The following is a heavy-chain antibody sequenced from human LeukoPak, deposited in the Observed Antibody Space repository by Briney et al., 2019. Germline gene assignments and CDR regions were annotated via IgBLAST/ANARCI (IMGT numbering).Heavy chain of an antibody. V-gene: IGHV1-8*01. CDR2: MNPNSGNT. D-gene: IGHD3-9*01. CDR3: ASSEGDMTAFDY. J-gene: IGHJ4*02. Sequence: ASVKASCKASGYTFTSYDINWVRQATGQGLEWMGWMNPNSGNTGYAQKFQGRVTMTRNTSISTAYMELSSLRSEHTAVYYCASSEGDMTAFDYWGQGTLVTVSS. CDR1: GYTFTSYD.